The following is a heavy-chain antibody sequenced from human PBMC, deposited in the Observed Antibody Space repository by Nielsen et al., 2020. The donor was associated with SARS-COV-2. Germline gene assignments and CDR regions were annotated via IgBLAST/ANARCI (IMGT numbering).Heavy chain of an antibody. Sequence: ASVKVSCKASGYTFTSYGISWVRQAPGQGLEWMGWISAYNGNTNYAQKLQGRVTMTTDTSTSTAYMELRSLRSDDTAVYYCARDEYCSSTSCRYYYYYYGMDVWGQGTTVTVSS. CDR3: ARDEYCSSTSCRYYYYYYGMDV. D-gene: IGHD2-2*01. V-gene: IGHV1-18*04. J-gene: IGHJ6*02. CDR1: GYTFTSYG. CDR2: ISAYNGNT.